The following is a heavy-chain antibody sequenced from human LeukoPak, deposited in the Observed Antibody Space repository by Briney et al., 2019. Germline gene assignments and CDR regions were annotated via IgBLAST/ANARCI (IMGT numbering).Heavy chain of an antibody. V-gene: IGHV3-73*01. CDR3: IRQECSGGSCSYVDY. D-gene: IGHD2-15*01. J-gene: IGHJ4*02. CDR1: EFDFSGFY. CDR2: IRSKPSSYTT. Sequence: GGSLRLSCAASEFDFSGFYMHWVRQASGRGLEWVGLIRSKPSSYTTVYAASVKGRFTISRDDSKNTAYLQMNSLKAEDTAVYYCIRQECSGGSCSYVDYWGQGTLVTVSS.